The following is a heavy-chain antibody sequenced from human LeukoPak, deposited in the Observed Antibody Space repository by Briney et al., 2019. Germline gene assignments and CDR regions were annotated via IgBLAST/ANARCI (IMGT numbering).Heavy chain of an antibody. J-gene: IGHJ6*02. V-gene: IGHV4-59*08. CDR3: ATHLNNYSYGIDV. CDR1: GCSISSYY. Sequence: SETLSLTCTVSGCSISSYYWSWIRQPPGKGLEWIGYIYYSGSTNYNPSLKSRVTISLDTSKNQFSPKQSSVTAADTAVYYCATHLNNYSYGIDVWGQGTTVTVSS. CDR2: IYYSGST.